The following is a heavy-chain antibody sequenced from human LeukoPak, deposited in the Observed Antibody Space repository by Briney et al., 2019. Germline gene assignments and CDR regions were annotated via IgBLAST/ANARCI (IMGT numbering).Heavy chain of an antibody. J-gene: IGHJ6*03. CDR3: ARGGVVRGVVVPYYYYYMDV. CDR2: INPNSGGT. CDR1: GYTFTGYY. D-gene: IGHD3-10*01. V-gene: IGHV1-2*02. Sequence: ASVKVSCKASGYTFTGYYMHWVRQAPGQGLEWMGWINPNSGGTNYAQKFQGRVTMTRDTSISTAYMELSRLRSDDTAVYYCARGGVVRGVVVPYYYYYMDVWGKGTTVTISS.